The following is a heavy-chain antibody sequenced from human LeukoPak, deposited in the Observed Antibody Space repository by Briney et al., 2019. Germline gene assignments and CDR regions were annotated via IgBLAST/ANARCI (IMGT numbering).Heavy chain of an antibody. D-gene: IGHD4-23*01. CDR1: GFTFSSYS. J-gene: IGHJ4*02. Sequence: GGSLRLSCAASGFTFSSYSMNWVREAPGKGLEWVSSISSSSSYIYYADSVKGRFTISRDNAKNSLSLQMNSLRAEDTAVYYCARDLGGNSAYWGQGTLVTVSS. V-gene: IGHV3-21*01. CDR3: ARDLGGNSAY. CDR2: ISSSSSYI.